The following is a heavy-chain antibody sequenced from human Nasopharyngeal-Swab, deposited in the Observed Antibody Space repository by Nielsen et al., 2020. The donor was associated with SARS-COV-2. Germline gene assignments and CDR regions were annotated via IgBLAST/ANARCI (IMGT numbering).Heavy chain of an antibody. CDR3: AKANTRDFDY. V-gene: IGHV3-23*01. CDR2: ISGGGDST. Sequence: GESLKTSCAASGFTFNSFAMSWGRQAPGKGLEWVSGISGGGDSTHYADSVKGRFTISRDNSRKTLYLQMNSLRAEDTAVYHCAKANTRDFDYWGQGTLVTVSS. J-gene: IGHJ4*02. CDR1: GFTFNSFA.